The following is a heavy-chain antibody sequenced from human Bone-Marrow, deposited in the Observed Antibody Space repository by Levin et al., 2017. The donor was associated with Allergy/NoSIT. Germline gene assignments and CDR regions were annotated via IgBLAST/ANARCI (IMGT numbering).Heavy chain of an antibody. J-gene: IGHJ4*02. D-gene: IGHD6-13*01. V-gene: IGHV3-30-3*01. Sequence: GGSLRLSCAASGFTFSSYAMHWVRQAPGKGLEWVAVISYDGSNKYYADSVKGRFTISRDNSKNTLYLQMNSLRAEDTAVYYCARNPGRSIAAAGHFDYWGQGTLVTVSS. CDR2: ISYDGSNK. CDR3: ARNPGRSIAAAGHFDY. CDR1: GFTFSSYA.